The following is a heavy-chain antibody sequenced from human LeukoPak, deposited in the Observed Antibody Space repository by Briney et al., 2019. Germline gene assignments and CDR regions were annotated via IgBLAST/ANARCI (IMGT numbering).Heavy chain of an antibody. CDR1: QFTFSTYS. CDR3: ARGIEDSRAQPVSQWFDP. Sequence: GGSLRLSCVASQFTFSTYSMSWVRQAPGKGLEWVSSISSSSSISYADSVKGRFTISRDNAKNSLYLQMNSLRAEVTAVYYCARGIEDSRAQPVSQWFDPWGQGTLVTVSS. CDR2: ISSSSSI. V-gene: IGHV3-21*01. J-gene: IGHJ5*02. D-gene: IGHD3/OR15-3a*01.